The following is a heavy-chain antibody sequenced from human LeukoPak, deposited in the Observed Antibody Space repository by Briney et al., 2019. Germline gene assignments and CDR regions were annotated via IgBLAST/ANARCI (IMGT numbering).Heavy chain of an antibody. V-gene: IGHV3-23*01. CDR2: ISGSGGST. CDR1: GFTFSSYA. D-gene: IGHD3-3*02. Sequence: PGGSLRLSCAASGFTFSSYAMSWVRQAPGKGLEWVSAISGSGGSTYYADSVKGRFIISRDNAKNSVYLQMDSLRAEETAVYSCVRGHLWLENWGQGTLVTVSS. J-gene: IGHJ4*02. CDR3: VRGHLWLEN.